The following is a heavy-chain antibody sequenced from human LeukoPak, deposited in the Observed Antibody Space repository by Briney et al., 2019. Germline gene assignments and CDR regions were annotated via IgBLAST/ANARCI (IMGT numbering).Heavy chain of an antibody. CDR1: GFTFSSYG. V-gene: IGHV3-30*18. CDR3: AKDSGTGDYYDRSGYYIFDY. J-gene: IGHJ4*02. Sequence: GGSLRLSCAASGFTFSSYGMHWVRQAPGKGLEWVAVISSVGSNKYYADSVKGRFSISRDNSKNTPYLQMNSLRAEDTAVYYCAKDSGTGDYYDRSGYYIFDYWGQGTLVTVSS. D-gene: IGHD3-22*01. CDR2: ISSVGSNK.